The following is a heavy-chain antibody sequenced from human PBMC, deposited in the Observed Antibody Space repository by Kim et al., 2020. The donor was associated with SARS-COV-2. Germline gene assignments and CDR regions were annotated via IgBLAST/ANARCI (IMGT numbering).Heavy chain of an antibody. J-gene: IGHJ3*02. D-gene: IGHD1-26*01. V-gene: IGHV3-30*18. Sequence: GGSLRLSCAASGFTFSSYGMHWVRQAPGKGLEWVAVISYDGSNKYYADSVKGRFTISRDNSKNTLYLQMNSLRAEDTAVYYCAKDPDDGIVGATGAFDI. CDR3: AKDPDDGIVGATGAFDI. CDR2: ISYDGSNK. CDR1: GFTFSSYG.